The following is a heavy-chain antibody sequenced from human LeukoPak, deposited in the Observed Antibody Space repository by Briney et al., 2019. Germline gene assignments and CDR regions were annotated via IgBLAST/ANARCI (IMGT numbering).Heavy chain of an antibody. CDR3: ARESGLGYDY. CDR1: GFTFNSYA. V-gene: IGHV3-23*01. J-gene: IGHJ4*02. CDR2: ISGSGGTT. D-gene: IGHD6-19*01. Sequence: PGGSLRLSCAASGFTFNSYALTWVRQAPGKGLEWVSGISGSGGTTYSADSVKGRFTISRDNSKSTLYLQMNSLRAEDTAIYYCARESGLGYDYWGQGTLVTVSS.